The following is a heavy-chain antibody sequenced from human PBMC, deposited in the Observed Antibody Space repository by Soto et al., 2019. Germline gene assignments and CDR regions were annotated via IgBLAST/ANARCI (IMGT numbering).Heavy chain of an antibody. Sequence: SVKVSCKASGYTFTYCSLHWLQQAPGQGLERMRWITLFNGNTNYAKKFQGRVTITGDMSPRTAYMELSSLRSEDTAVYYCARGSSWYYNYWGQGTLVTVSS. CDR2: ITLFNGNT. V-gene: IGHV1-45*02. CDR1: GYTFTYCS. CDR3: ARGSSWYYNY. J-gene: IGHJ4*02. D-gene: IGHD6-13*01.